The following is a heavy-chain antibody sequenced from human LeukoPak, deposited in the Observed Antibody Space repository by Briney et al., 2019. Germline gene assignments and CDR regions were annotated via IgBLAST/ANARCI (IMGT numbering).Heavy chain of an antibody. CDR3: AKSYNGYESKPDY. D-gene: IGHD5-12*01. CDR1: GFTFSSLA. V-gene: IGHV3-23*01. J-gene: IGHJ4*02. Sequence: GGSLRLSCAASGFTFSSLAMHWVRQAPGKGLEWVSSISNSGGRTFYTDSVKGRFTISRDNSKITLYLQMNSLRAEDTAVYYCAKSYNGYESKPDYWGQGTLVTVSS. CDR2: ISNSGGRT.